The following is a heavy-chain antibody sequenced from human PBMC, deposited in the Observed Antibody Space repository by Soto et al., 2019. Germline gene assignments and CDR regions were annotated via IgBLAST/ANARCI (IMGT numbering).Heavy chain of an antibody. CDR1: GGSISSYY. V-gene: IGHV4-59*01. D-gene: IGHD2-21*01. J-gene: IGHJ5*02. CDR2: IYYSGST. Sequence: SETLSLTCTVSGGSISSYYWSWIRQPPGKGLEWIGYIYYSGSTNYNPSLKSRVTISVDTSKNQFSLKLSSVTAADTAVYYCAGRVLVCGIWFDPWGQGTLVTVSS. CDR3: AGRVLVCGIWFDP.